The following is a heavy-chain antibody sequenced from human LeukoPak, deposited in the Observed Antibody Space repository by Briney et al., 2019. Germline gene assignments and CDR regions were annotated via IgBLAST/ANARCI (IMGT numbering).Heavy chain of an antibody. D-gene: IGHD2-8*01. J-gene: IGHJ6*03. Sequence: GGSLRLSCKGSGYTFASSWIGWVRQMLGKGLEWMWIIYPDDSDTRYSQSFEGQITISVDKSISTAYLQWSSLKASDAAVYYCARHGHCTNGVCYSNYYYHMVVWGKGTTVTVSS. CDR3: ARHGHCTNGVCYSNYYYHMVV. CDR2: IYPDDSDT. CDR1: GYTFASSW. V-gene: IGHV5-51*01.